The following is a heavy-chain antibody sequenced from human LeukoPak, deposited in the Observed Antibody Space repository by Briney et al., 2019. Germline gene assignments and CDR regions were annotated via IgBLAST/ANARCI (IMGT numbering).Heavy chain of an antibody. J-gene: IGHJ4*02. CDR2: IYYSGST. CDR3: ARGPGGYGGNGGGHY. Sequence: SETLSLTCTVSGGSISSYYWSWIRQPPGKGLEWIGYIYYSGSTNYNPSLKSRVTISVDTSKNHFSLKLSSVTAADTAVYYCARGPGGYGGNGGGHYWGQGTLVTVSS. CDR1: GGSISSYY. V-gene: IGHV4-59*01. D-gene: IGHD4-23*01.